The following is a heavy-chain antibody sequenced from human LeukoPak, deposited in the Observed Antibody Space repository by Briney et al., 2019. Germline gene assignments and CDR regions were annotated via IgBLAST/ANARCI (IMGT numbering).Heavy chain of an antibody. CDR3: AKDRQFDEFDY. V-gene: IGHV3-23*01. D-gene: IGHD3-9*01. CDR1: GFTFSSYA. CDR2: ISGSGGST. Sequence: GGSLRLACAASGFTFSSYAISWVRQAPGKGLEWVSAISGSGGSTYYADSVKGRFTISRDNSRNALYLQMNSLRAEDTAVYYCAKDRQFDEFDYWGQGTLVTVSS. J-gene: IGHJ4*02.